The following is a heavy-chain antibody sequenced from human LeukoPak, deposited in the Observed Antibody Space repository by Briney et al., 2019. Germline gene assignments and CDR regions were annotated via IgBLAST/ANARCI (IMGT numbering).Heavy chain of an antibody. CDR1: GGSISSSSYY. V-gene: IGHV4-39*01. D-gene: IGHD4-23*01. CDR2: IYSSGST. Sequence: PSETLSLTCTVSGGSISSSSYYWGWIRHPPGKGLEWIVSIYSSGSTYYTPSLQCRVTISVDTSKNQLSLKLSSVTAAVTAVYYCERLRAVVTRWGQGTLVTVSS. J-gene: IGHJ4*02. CDR3: ERLRAVVTR.